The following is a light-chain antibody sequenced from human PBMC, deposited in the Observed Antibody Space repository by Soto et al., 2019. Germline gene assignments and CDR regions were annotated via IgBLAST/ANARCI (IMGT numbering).Light chain of an antibody. CDR2: LNSDGSH. V-gene: IGLV4-69*01. CDR3: QTWGTGINVV. J-gene: IGLJ2*01. CDR1: SGHSSYA. Sequence: QLVLTQSPSASASLGASVKLTCTLSSGHSSYAIAWHQQQPEKGPRYLMKLNSDGSHSKGDGIPDRCSGSSSGAERYLTISSLQSEDEADYYCQTWGTGINVVFGGGTKVTVL.